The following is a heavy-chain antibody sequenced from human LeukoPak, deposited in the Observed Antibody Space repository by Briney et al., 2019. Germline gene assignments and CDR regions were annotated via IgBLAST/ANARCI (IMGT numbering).Heavy chain of an antibody. J-gene: IGHJ4*02. CDR3: ARGIAAAGVDY. D-gene: IGHD6-13*01. CDR2: ISGSGGST. V-gene: IGHV3-23*01. Sequence: GGSLRLSCAASGFTFSSYAMSWVRQAPGKGLEWVSAISGSGGSTYYAGSVKGRFTISRDNSKNTLYLQMNSLRAEDTAVYYCARGIAAAGVDYWGQGTLVTVSS. CDR1: GFTFSSYA.